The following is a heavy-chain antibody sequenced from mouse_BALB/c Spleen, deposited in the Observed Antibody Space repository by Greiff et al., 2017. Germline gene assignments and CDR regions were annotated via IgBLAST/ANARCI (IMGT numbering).Heavy chain of an antibody. CDR3: ARSYLCAMDY. V-gene: IGHV1S56*01. CDR1: GYTFTSYY. CDR2: IYPGNVNT. D-gene: IGHD5-5*01. J-gene: IGHJ4*01. Sequence: VQLQQSGPELVKPGASVRISCKASGYTFTSYYIHWVKQRPGQGLEWIGWIYPGNVNTKYNEKFKGKATLTADKSSSTAYMQLSSLTSEDSAVYFCARSYLCAMDYWGQGTSVTVSS.